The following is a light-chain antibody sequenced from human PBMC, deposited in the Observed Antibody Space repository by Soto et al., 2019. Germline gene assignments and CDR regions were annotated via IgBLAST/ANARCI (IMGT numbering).Light chain of an antibody. J-gene: IGKJ1*01. CDR2: GAS. Sequence: EIVLTQSPGTLSLSPGERATLSCRASQSVSSSYLAGYQQKPGQAPRLLIYGASSRATGIPDRFSGSGSGPDFTLTIRRLEPEDFAVYYCQQYGSSPRTFGQGTKVEIK. CDR3: QQYGSSPRT. CDR1: QSVSSSY. V-gene: IGKV3-20*01.